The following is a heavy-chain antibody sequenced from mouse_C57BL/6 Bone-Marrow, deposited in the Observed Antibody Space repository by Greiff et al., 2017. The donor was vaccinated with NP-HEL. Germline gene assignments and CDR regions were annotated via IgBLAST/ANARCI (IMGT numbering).Heavy chain of an antibody. J-gene: IGHJ3*01. D-gene: IGHD3-3*01. CDR1: GFSLSTFGMG. V-gene: IGHV8-8*01. Sequence: QVTLKESGPGILQPSQTLSLTCSFSGFSLSTFGMGVGWIRQPSGKGLEWLANIWWDDNKYYNPALKSHITISKDTSTNQVFLKIANVDTADTATYYCARMEGLGRIPAWFDYWGQGTLVTVSA. CDR3: ARMEGLGRIPAWFDY. CDR2: IWWDDNK.